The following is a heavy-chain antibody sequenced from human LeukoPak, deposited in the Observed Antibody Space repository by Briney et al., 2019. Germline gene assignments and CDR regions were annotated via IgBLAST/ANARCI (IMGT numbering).Heavy chain of an antibody. J-gene: IGHJ3*02. CDR2: ISSSGSTI. V-gene: IGHV3-11*01. Sequence: GGSLRLSCAASGFTFSDYYMSWIRQAPWKGLEWVSYISSSGSTIYYADSVKGRFTISRDNAKNSLYLQMNSLRAEDTAVYYCARWPYYYDSSGYQRAFDIWGQGTMVTVSS. D-gene: IGHD3-22*01. CDR1: GFTFSDYY. CDR3: ARWPYYYDSSGYQRAFDI.